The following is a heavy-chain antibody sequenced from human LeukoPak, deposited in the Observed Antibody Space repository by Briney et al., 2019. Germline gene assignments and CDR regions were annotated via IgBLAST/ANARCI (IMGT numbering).Heavy chain of an antibody. CDR3: ARGSPGYFDWLGY. Sequence: SETLSLTCTVSGGSISSYYWSWIRQPAGKGLEWIGRIYTSGSTNYNPALKSRVTMSLDTSKSQFSLKLSSVTATDTAVYYCARGSPGYFDWLGYWGQGTLVTVSS. V-gene: IGHV4-4*07. J-gene: IGHJ4*02. CDR2: IYTSGST. CDR1: GGSISSYY. D-gene: IGHD3-9*01.